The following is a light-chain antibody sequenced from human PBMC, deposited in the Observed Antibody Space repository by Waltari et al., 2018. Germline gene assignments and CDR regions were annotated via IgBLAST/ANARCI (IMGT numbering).Light chain of an antibody. CDR3: QHYVRLPVS. J-gene: IGKJ1*01. V-gene: IGKV3-20*01. Sequence: ERVTLTCRARQCASRSLGWYQQKPGQAPRLVNYGACSMATGVPDRFSGSGSGTDFSLTISRLEPEDFAVYYCQHYVRLPVSCGQGTKVEIK. CDR2: GAC. CDR1: QCASRS.